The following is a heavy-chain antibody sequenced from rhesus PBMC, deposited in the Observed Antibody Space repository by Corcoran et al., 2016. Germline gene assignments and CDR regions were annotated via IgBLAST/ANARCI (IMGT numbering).Heavy chain of an antibody. Sequence: QVQLQESGPGLVKPSETLSLTCAVFGYSISSGYYWNWIRQSPGKGLEWIGSIYGSGKNNSRNPSLKSRVTLSVDTSKNQFSLKLSAVTAADTAVYYGARGYSSWSGYFDYWGQGVLVTVSS. CDR2: IYGSGKNN. V-gene: IGHV4S14*01. CDR3: ARGYSSWSGYFDY. CDR1: GYSISSGYY. J-gene: IGHJ4*01. D-gene: IGHD6-13*01.